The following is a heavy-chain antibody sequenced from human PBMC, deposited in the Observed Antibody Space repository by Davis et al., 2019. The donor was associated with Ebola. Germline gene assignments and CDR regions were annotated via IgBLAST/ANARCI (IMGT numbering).Heavy chain of an antibody. CDR1: GGSISSSSYY. V-gene: IGHV4-39*02. D-gene: IGHD6-19*01. CDR2: IYYSGST. J-gene: IGHJ4*02. Sequence: SESLSLTCTVSGGSISSSSYYWGWIRQPPGKGLEWIGRIYYSGSTYYNPSLKSRVTISVDTSKNQFSLKLSSVTAADTAVYYCARDTSGIAVAGQWGQGTLVTVSS. CDR3: ARDTSGIAVAGQ.